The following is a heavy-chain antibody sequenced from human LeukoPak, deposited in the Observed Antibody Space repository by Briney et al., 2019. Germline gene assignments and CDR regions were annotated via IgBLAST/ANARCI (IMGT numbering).Heavy chain of an antibody. J-gene: IGHJ6*03. V-gene: IGHV4-59*01. Sequence: SETLSLTCTVSGGSISSYYWSWIRQPPGKGLEWIGYIYYSGSTNYNPSLKSRVTISVDTSRNQFSLKLSSVTAADTAVYYCARVGFWSGYRAANYYYYMDVWGKGTTVTVSS. CDR1: GGSISSYY. CDR3: ARVGFWSGYRAANYYYYMDV. CDR2: IYYSGST. D-gene: IGHD3-3*01.